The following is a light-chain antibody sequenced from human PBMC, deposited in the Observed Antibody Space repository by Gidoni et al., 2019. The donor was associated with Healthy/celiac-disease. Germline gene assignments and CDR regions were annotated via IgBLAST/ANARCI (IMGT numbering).Light chain of an antibody. CDR1: QDISNY. CDR3: QQYDNLPLIT. CDR2: DAS. Sequence: DIQMTQSPSSLSASVGDRVTITCQASQDISNYLNWYQQKPGKAPKLLIYDASNLETGVQSRFSGSGSWTDFTFTISSLQPEDIATYYCQQYDNLPLITFXQXTRLEIK. J-gene: IGKJ5*01. V-gene: IGKV1-33*01.